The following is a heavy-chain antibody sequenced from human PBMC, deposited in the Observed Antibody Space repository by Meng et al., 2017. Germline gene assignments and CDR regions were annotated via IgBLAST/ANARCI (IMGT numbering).Heavy chain of an antibody. Sequence: EGQVGETGGGLNPPGASLRLSCAASGFTVGSNYMSWVRQAPGKGLEWVSVIYSGGSTYYADSVKGRFTISRDNSKNTLYLQMNSLRAEDTAVYYCARGGSYYSYWGQGTLVTVSS. CDR3: ARGGSYYSY. CDR1: GFTVGSNY. V-gene: IGHV3-53*02. CDR2: IYSGGST. D-gene: IGHD1-26*01. J-gene: IGHJ4*02.